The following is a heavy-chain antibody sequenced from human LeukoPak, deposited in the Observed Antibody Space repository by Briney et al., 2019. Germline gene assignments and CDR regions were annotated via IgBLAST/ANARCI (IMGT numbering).Heavy chain of an antibody. V-gene: IGHV3-72*01. D-gene: IGHD4-23*01. CDR2: IKNKANTYTT. CDR3: VDLGSTVGY. J-gene: IGHJ4*02. Sequence: GGSLRLSCAASGFSFSDYYMDWVRQAPGKGVERVARIKNKANTYTTHSAESVRGRFTISRDDSKNSLYLQMNSLKTADTAVYYCVDLGSTVGYWGQGTLVTVSS. CDR1: GFSFSDYY.